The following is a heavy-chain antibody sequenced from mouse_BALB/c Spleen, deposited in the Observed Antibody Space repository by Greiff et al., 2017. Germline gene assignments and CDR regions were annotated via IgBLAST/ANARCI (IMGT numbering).Heavy chain of an antibody. V-gene: IGHV1-7*01. CDR1: GYTFTSYW. J-gene: IGHJ4*01. Sequence: VQLQQSGAELAKPGASVKMSCKASGYTFTSYWMHWVKQRPGQGLEWIGYINPSTGYTEYNQKFKDKATLTADKSSSTAYMQLSSLTSEDSAVYYCARWRYDVSYAMDYWGQGTSVTVSS. D-gene: IGHD2-14*01. CDR3: ARWRYDVSYAMDY. CDR2: INPSTGYT.